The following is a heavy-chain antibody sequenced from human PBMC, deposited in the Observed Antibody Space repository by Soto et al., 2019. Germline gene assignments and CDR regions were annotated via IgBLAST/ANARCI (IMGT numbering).Heavy chain of an antibody. V-gene: IGHV3-33*01. Sequence: PGGSLRLSCAASGFTFSSYGMHWVRQAPGKGLEWVAVIWFDGSNKFYADSVKGRFTIPRDNSKNTVSLQMNSLRDEDSAAYYCATTGPYWGQGTLDTVSS. J-gene: IGHJ4*02. CDR2: IWFDGSNK. CDR3: ATTGPY. CDR1: GFTFSSYG.